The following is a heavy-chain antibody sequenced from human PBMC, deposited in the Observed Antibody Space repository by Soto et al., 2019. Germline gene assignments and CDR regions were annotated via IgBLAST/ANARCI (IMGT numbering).Heavy chain of an antibody. V-gene: IGHV4-30-4*01. CDR2: IYYSGST. D-gene: IGHD2-15*01. CDR1: GGSISSGDYY. Sequence: SETLSLTCTVSGGSISSGDYYWSWIGQPPGKGLEWIGYIYYSGSTYYNPSLKSRVTISVDTSKNQFSLKLSSVTAADTAVYYCARDRGVGYCSGGSCADYYYYGMDVWGQGTTVTVS. J-gene: IGHJ6*02. CDR3: ARDRGVGYCSGGSCADYYYYGMDV.